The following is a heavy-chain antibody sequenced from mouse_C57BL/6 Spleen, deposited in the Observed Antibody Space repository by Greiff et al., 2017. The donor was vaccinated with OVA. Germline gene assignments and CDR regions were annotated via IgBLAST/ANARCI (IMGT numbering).Heavy chain of an antibody. Sequence: QVQLQQSGAELARPGASVKLSCKASGYTFTSYGISWVKQRTGQGLEWIGEIYPRSGNTYYNEKFKGQATLTADKSSSTAYMELRSLTSEDSAVYFCARNTPLITTVVGDWYFDFWGTGTTVTVSS. CDR3: ARNTPLITTVVGDWYFDF. J-gene: IGHJ1*03. V-gene: IGHV1-81*01. CDR2: IYPRSGNT. CDR1: GYTFTSYG. D-gene: IGHD1-1*01.